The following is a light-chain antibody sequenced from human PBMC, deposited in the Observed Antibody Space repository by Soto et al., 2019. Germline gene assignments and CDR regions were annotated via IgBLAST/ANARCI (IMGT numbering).Light chain of an antibody. V-gene: IGLV1-47*01. J-gene: IGLJ7*01. CDR2: RNN. Sequence: QSVLTQPPSASGTPGQRVTISCSGSSTNIGSNYVYSYQQLPGTAPKLLIYRNNQRPSGVPYRFSGSKSGTSASLAISGLRSEDEADYYCAAWDDSLSGPVFGGGTQLTVL. CDR1: STNIGSNY. CDR3: AAWDDSLSGPV.